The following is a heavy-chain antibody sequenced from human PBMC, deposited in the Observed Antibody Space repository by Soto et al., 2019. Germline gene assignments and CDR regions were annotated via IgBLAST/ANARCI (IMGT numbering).Heavy chain of an antibody. V-gene: IGHV4-59*01. J-gene: IGHJ5*02. CDR3: ARGIDSGSYRRGAFDP. Sequence: AQLQESGPGLVKPSETLSLTCTVSGGSIRTYYGNWIRQTPGKGLEWIGYIYFSGSTNYNPSLSSRVRMSVDTSSNQFSLKLMSVTAADTAVYFCARGIDSGSYRRGAFDPWGQGILVTVSS. CDR1: GGSIRTYY. D-gene: IGHD1-26*01. CDR2: IYFSGST.